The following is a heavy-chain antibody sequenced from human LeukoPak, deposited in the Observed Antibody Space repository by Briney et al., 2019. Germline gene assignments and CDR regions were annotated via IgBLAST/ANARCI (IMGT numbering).Heavy chain of an antibody. CDR1: GYTFTNYY. CDR2: ISPSGGST. V-gene: IGHV1-46*01. Sequence: ASVKVSCKASGYTFTNYYMHWVRQAPGQGLEWMGIISPSGGSTSYAQKFQGRVTMTRDTSTDTVYMEPSSLRSEDTAVYYCARELTTGMYFFDYWGQGTLVTVSS. CDR3: ARELTTGMYFFDY. J-gene: IGHJ4*02. D-gene: IGHD1-1*01.